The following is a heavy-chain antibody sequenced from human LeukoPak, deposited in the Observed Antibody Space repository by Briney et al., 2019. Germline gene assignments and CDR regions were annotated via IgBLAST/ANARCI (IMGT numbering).Heavy chain of an antibody. V-gene: IGHV3-48*03. D-gene: IGHD1-1*01. Sequence: TGGPLTLSCAASGFTFSSYEMNWLRQAPGKGLEWGAYIRSRGSTIYYVHSVKGRLTISRDNAKRSLYLQMNSLRAEDTAVYYCAREPGAQLGFDYWGQGTLVPVSS. CDR3: AREPGAQLGFDY. CDR1: GFTFSSYE. J-gene: IGHJ4*02. CDR2: IRSRGSTI.